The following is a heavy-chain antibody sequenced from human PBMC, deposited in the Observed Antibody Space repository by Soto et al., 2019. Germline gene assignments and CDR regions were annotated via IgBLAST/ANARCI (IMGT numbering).Heavy chain of an antibody. Sequence: EVQLLESGGGLLQPGGSLRLSCAASGFTFSSYAMSWVRQAPGKGLEWVSGISDSGGSTYYADSVKGRFTISRDNSKNTLNLQRNSLRAEDTAVYYCGKEVYNSEWHNARCGYAPLGQGTLVTVSS. J-gene: IGHJ5*02. D-gene: IGHD6-19*01. V-gene: IGHV3-23*01. CDR2: ISDSGGST. CDR3: GKEVYNSEWHNARCGYAP. CDR1: GFTFSSYA.